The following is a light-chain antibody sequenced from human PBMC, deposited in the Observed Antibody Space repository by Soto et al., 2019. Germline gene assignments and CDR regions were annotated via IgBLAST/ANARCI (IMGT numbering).Light chain of an antibody. J-gene: IGKJ2*01. Sequence: EVVLTQSPGTLSLSPGERATLSCRASQSVSSTYLAWYQHKPGQAPRVLIYGASNRATGIPDRLSGSGSGTDFTLTISRLEPEDFAVYYCQHYGNSPPYTFGQGTKVDIK. CDR3: QHYGNSPPYT. CDR2: GAS. CDR1: QSVSSTY. V-gene: IGKV3-20*01.